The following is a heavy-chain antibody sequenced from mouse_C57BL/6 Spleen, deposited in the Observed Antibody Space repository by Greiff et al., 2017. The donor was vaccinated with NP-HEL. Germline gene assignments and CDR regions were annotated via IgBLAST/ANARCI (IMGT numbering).Heavy chain of an antibody. CDR1: GYTFTDYY. Sequence: QVQLKESGAELVRPGASVKLSCKASGYTFTDYYINWVKQRPGQGLEWIARIYPGSGNTYYNDKFKGKATLTAEKSSSTAYMQLSSLTSEDSAVYFCATGPDPYYGNMDYWGQGTSVTVSS. D-gene: IGHD2-10*01. CDR2: IYPGSGNT. CDR3: ATGPDPYYGNMDY. V-gene: IGHV1-76*01. J-gene: IGHJ4*01.